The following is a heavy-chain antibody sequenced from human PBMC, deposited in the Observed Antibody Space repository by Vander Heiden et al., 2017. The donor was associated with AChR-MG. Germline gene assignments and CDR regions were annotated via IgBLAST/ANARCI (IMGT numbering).Heavy chain of an antibody. CDR1: GESFSGYS. J-gene: IGHJ4*02. Sequence: QVQLQQWGAGLLRPSETLSHTRAVYGESFSGYSWSWIRQPPGKGLEWIGESIHDGSTNVSPSLKTRVTISLDTSKKQFSLNLRSVTAADTAVYYCAGEGPTGNYRPLDYWGQGTLVTVSS. CDR3: AGEGPTGNYRPLDY. V-gene: IGHV4-34*12. CDR2: SIHDGST. D-gene: IGHD1-7*01.